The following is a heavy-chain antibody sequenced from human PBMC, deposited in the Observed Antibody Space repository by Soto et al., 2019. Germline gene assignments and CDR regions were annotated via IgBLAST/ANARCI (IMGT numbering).Heavy chain of an antibody. CDR2: ISGSGGST. CDR1: GFTFSSYA. Sequence: PGGSLRLSCAASGFTFSSYAMSWVRQAPGKGLEWVSAISGSGGSTYYADSVKGRFTISRDNSKNTLYLQMNNLRAEDTAVYYCAKDATLHYYDSSSYPSFDYWGQGTLVTVSS. CDR3: AKDATLHYYDSSSYPSFDY. V-gene: IGHV3-23*01. D-gene: IGHD3-22*01. J-gene: IGHJ4*02.